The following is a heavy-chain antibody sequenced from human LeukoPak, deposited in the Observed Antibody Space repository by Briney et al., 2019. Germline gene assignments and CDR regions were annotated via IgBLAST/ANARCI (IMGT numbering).Heavy chain of an antibody. CDR1: GGSISSGGHS. V-gene: IGHV4-30-2*01. CDR3: ARVSPYSSSWYRRDYFDY. Sequence: SQTLSLTCTVSGGSISSGGHSWSWIRQPPGKGLEWIGYIYHSGSGSTYYNPSLKSRVTISVDTSKNQFSLKLSSVTAADTAVYYCARVSPYSSSWYRRDYFDYWGQGTLVTVSS. D-gene: IGHD6-13*01. J-gene: IGHJ4*02. CDR2: IYHSGSGST.